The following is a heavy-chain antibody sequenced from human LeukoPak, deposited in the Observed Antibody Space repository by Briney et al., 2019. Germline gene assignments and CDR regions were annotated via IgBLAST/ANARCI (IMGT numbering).Heavy chain of an antibody. CDR3: ARGRYCSGGSCYRRYYFDY. Sequence: ASVKVSCKASGYTFTSYDINWVRQATGQGLEWMGWMNPNSGNRGYAQKFQGRVTITRNTSISTAYMELSSLRSEDTAVYYCARGRYCSGGSCYRRYYFDYWGQGTLVTVSS. D-gene: IGHD2-15*01. J-gene: IGHJ4*02. CDR2: MNPNSGNR. V-gene: IGHV1-8*03. CDR1: GYTFTSYD.